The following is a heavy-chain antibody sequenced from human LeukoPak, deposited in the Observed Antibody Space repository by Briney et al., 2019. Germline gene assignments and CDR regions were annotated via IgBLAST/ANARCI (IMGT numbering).Heavy chain of an antibody. CDR2: INWNGGST. CDR1: GFTFDDYG. CDR3: ASYYTPDYYYYMDV. V-gene: IGHV3-20*04. J-gene: IGHJ6*03. Sequence: GGSLRLSCAASGFTFDDYGMSWVRQAPGKGLEWVSGINWNGGSTGYADSVKGRFTISRDNAKNSLYLQMNSLRAEDTALYYCASYYTPDYYYYMDVWGKGTTVTISS. D-gene: IGHD3-3*01.